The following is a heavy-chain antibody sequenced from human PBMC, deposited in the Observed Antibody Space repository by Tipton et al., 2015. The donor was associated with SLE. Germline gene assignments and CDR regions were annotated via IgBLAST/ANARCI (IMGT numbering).Heavy chain of an antibody. Sequence: TLSLTCTVSGGSISSGDYYWSWIRQPPGKGLEWIGYIYYSGSTYYNPSLKSRVTISVDTSKNQFSLKLSSVTAADTAVYYCARDSSGYSIFFDYWGQGTLVTVFS. V-gene: IGHV4-30-4*01. CDR3: ARDSSGYSIFFDY. CDR1: GGSISSGDYY. J-gene: IGHJ4*02. D-gene: IGHD3-22*01. CDR2: IYYSGST.